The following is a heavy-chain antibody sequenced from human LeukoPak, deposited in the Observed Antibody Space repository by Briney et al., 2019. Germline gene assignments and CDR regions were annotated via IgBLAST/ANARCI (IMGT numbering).Heavy chain of an antibody. V-gene: IGHV1-46*01. CDR1: GYTFTSYY. CDR3: ARDESIAAAATGY. CDR2: INPSGGST. J-gene: IGHJ4*02. D-gene: IGHD6-13*01. Sequence: ASVTVSCKASGYTFTSYYMHWVRQAPGQGLEWMGIINPSGGSTSYAQKFQGRVTMTRDTPTSTVYMELSSLRSEDTAVYYCARDESIAAAATGYWGQGTLVTVSS.